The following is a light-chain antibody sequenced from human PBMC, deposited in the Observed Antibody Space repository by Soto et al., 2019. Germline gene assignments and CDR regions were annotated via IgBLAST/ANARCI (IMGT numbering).Light chain of an antibody. CDR2: DVS. CDR1: SRDVGGYNS. Sequence: QSVLTQPASVSWSPGLSIAISCTGTSRDVGGYNSVSWYQQQPGKVPKLMIYDVSNRPSGVSNRFSGSKSGNTASLTISGLQAEDEGDYYCSSYTTGGSYVFGTGTKLTVL. CDR3: SSYTTGGSYV. V-gene: IGLV2-14*01. J-gene: IGLJ1*01.